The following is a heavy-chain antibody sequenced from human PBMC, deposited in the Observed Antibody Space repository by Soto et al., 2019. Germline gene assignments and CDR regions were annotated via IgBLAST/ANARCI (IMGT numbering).Heavy chain of an antibody. J-gene: IGHJ4*02. Sequence: GASVKVSCKASGGTFSSYTISWVRQAPGQGLEWMGRIIPILGIANYAQEFQGRVTISADKSISTAYLQWSSLKASDTAMYYCARRNPYYGSGSYPYPFDYWGQGTLVTVSS. CDR3: ARRNPYYGSGSYPYPFDY. V-gene: IGHV1-69*02. CDR2: IIPILGIA. D-gene: IGHD3-10*01. CDR1: GGTFSSYT.